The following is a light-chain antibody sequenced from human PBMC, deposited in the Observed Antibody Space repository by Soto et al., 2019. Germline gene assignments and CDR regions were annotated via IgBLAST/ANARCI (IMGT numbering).Light chain of an antibody. CDR3: QQYRMSPNT. CDR2: GAS. CDR1: ESVGRH. J-gene: IGKJ5*01. V-gene: IGKV3-20*01. Sequence: EVVVTQSPATLSVSPGERATLSFRASESVGRHLAWYHQKPGQAPRLLIYGASTRATGIPDRFSGSGSGTDFSLTIRGLKPEDFAVYYCQQYRMSPNTFGQGTRLEIK.